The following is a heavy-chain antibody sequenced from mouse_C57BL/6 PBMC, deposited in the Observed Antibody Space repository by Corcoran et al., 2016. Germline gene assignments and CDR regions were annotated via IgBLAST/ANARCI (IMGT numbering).Heavy chain of an antibody. J-gene: IGHJ4*01. CDR2: INTYSGVP. CDR3: AYSNYAMDY. Sequence: QIQLVQSGPELKKPGETVKISCKASGYTFTNYGLSWVKQAPGKGLKWMGWINTYSGVPTYADDFKGRFAFSLETSARTAYLHINNLKNEETATYFCAYSNYAMDYWGQGTSVTVSS. V-gene: IGHV9-3*01. D-gene: IGHD2-5*01. CDR1: GYTFTNYG.